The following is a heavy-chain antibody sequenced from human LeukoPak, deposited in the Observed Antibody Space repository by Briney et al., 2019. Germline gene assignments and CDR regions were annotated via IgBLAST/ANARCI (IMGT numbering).Heavy chain of an antibody. D-gene: IGHD3-22*01. CDR3: ARGEGLQMIVVPFDI. V-gene: IGHV1-46*01. J-gene: IGHJ3*02. CDR1: GYTFSNYY. Sequence: ASVKVSCKAIGYTFSNYYIHWVRKTPGQGLEWMGISDPSGDSTGYALKFQGRVTMTRDTSTNTAYMELSSLRSDDTAIYYCARGEGLQMIVVPFDIWGQGTMVTVSS. CDR2: SDPSGDST.